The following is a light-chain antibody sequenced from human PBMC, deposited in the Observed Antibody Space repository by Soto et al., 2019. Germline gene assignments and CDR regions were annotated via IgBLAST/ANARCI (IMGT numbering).Light chain of an antibody. Sequence: EIVLTQSPATLSLSPGERATLSCRDSQSVTSFLSWYQQQPGQAPRLLIYDASNRATGIPARFSGSGSGTDFTLTISSLEPEDFAVYYCQQRSNWPRVTFGGGTKVDIK. J-gene: IGKJ4*02. CDR2: DAS. CDR1: QSVTSF. V-gene: IGKV3-11*01. CDR3: QQRSNWPRVT.